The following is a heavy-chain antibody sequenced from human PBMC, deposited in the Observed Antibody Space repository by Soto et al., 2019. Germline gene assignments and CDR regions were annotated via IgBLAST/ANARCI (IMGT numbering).Heavy chain of an antibody. Sequence: PGGSLRLSCAASGFTVSSNYMSWVRQAPGKGLEWVSVIYSGGSTYYADSVKGRFTISRDNSKNTLYLQMNSLRAEDTAVYYCARVYYDSSGSAFFDYWGQGTLVTVSS. D-gene: IGHD3-22*01. J-gene: IGHJ4*02. CDR1: GFTVSSNY. V-gene: IGHV3-53*01. CDR3: ARVYYDSSGSAFFDY. CDR2: IYSGGST.